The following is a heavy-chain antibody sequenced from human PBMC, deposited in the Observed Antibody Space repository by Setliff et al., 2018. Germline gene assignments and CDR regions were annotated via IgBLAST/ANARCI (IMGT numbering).Heavy chain of an antibody. CDR1: GFTFSNYG. J-gene: IGHJ6*02. CDR3: ARNWVTAQHYYYGMDV. V-gene: IGHV3-33*01. D-gene: IGHD2-21*02. CDR2: IWNHGSSK. Sequence: PGGSLRLSCVASGFTFSNYGMHWVRQAPGKGLEWVALIWNHGSSKFYGDSVKGRFTISRDNSKNTLYLQMDSLRAEDTAVYYCARNWVTAQHYYYGMDVWGQGTTVTVSS.